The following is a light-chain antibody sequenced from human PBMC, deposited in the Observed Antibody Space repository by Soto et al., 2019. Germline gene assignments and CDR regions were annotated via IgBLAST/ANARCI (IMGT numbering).Light chain of an antibody. CDR3: SSYTSSSPYLV. J-gene: IGLJ3*02. V-gene: IGLV2-14*03. CDR2: DVT. Sequence: QSALTQPASVSGSPGQSITISCTGTSSDVGGYNYVSWYQHHPGKAPKLMIYDVTNRPSGVSNRFSGSKSGNTASLTISGLQAEDEADYYCSSYTSSSPYLVLGGGSKVTLL. CDR1: SSDVGGYNY.